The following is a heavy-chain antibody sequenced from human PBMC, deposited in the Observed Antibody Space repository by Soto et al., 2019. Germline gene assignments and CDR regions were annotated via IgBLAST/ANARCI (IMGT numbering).Heavy chain of an antibody. CDR2: IYYSGST. Sequence: QVQLQESGPGLVKPSQTLSLTCTVSGGSISSGDYYWSWIRQHPGKGLEWIGYIYYSGSTYYNPSFTRRVTISVVTCNNAFSQTLSSATASVAVVYYCARLCSRSRQALDPWGQGTLVTVSS. D-gene: IGHD2-2*01. CDR3: ARLCSRSRQALDP. J-gene: IGHJ5*02. V-gene: IGHV4-31*03. CDR1: GGSISSGDYY.